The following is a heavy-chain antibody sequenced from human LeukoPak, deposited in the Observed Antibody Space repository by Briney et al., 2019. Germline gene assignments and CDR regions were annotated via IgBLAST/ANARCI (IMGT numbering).Heavy chain of an antibody. CDR1: GFTFSDYY. CDR2: ISSSSSYT. Sequence: GGSLRLSCVASGFTFSDYYMSWIRQAPGKRLEWVSYISSSSSYTNYADSVKGRFTISRDNAKNSLYLQMNSLRAEDTAVYYCARDLDVVVVAAYDYWGQGTLVTVSS. D-gene: IGHD2-15*01. CDR3: ARDLDVVVVAAYDY. J-gene: IGHJ4*02. V-gene: IGHV3-11*06.